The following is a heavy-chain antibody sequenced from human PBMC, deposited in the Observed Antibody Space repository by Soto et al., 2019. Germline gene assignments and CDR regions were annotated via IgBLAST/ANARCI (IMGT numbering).Heavy chain of an antibody. CDR1: GGSFSGYY. CDR2: INHSGST. CDR3: ARGIIRDDILTGYSYDY. D-gene: IGHD3-9*01. V-gene: IGHV4-34*01. Sequence: KPSETLSLTCAVYGGSFSGYYWSWIRQPPGKGLEWIGEINHSGSTNYNPSLKSRVTISVDTSKNQFPLKLSSVTAADTAVYYCARGIIRDDILTGYSYDYWGQGTLVTVSS. J-gene: IGHJ4*02.